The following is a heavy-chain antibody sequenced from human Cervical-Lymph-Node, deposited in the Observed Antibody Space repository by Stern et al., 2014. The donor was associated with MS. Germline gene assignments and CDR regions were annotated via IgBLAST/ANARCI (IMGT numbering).Heavy chain of an antibody. D-gene: IGHD6-19*01. CDR3: ARTVSGWYHY. Sequence: VQLVESGAEVKKHGASVKVSCKAYGYTFTSYYMHWVRQPPGQGLEGMGTINPSGGSTSYAQKFQGRVTMTRDTSTSTVYMELSSLRSEDTAVYYCARTVSGWYHYWGQGTLVTVSS. CDR2: INPSGGST. CDR1: GYTFTSYY. J-gene: IGHJ4*02. V-gene: IGHV1-46*01.